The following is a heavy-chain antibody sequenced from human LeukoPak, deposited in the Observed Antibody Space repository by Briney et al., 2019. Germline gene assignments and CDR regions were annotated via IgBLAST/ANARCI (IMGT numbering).Heavy chain of an antibody. D-gene: IGHD6-6*01. CDR1: GFTFSSYA. CDR2: ISGSGGST. Sequence: GGSLRLSCAASGFTFSSYAMSWVRQAPGKGLEWVSAISGSGGSTYYADSVKGRFTISRDNSKNTLYLQMNSLRAEDTAVYYCAKVIDSSSSYYYYYMDVWGKGTTVTVSS. J-gene: IGHJ6*03. CDR3: AKVIDSSSSYYYYYMDV. V-gene: IGHV3-23*01.